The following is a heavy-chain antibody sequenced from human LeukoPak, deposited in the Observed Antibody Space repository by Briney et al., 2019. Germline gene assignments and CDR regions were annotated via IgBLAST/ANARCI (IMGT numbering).Heavy chain of an antibody. D-gene: IGHD6-13*01. Sequence: KPSETLSLTCTVSGGSISGGGYYWTWIRQPAGKGLEWIGRIYTSGSTNYNPSLKSRVSISVDTSKNQFSLKLSSVTAADTAVYYCARLVPPYSSSVVNWFDPWGQGTLVTVSS. CDR1: GGSISGGGYY. J-gene: IGHJ5*02. CDR3: ARLVPPYSSSVVNWFDP. CDR2: IYTSGST. V-gene: IGHV4-61*02.